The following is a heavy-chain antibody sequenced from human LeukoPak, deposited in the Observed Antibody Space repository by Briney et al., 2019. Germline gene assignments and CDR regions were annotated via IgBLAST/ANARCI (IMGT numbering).Heavy chain of an antibody. CDR2: IKEGGSEK. J-gene: IGHJ4*02. Sequence: GGSLRLSCAASGFTFSSYWMSWVRQAPGKGLEWVANIKEGGSEKYYMDSVKGRFTISRDNAKNSLYLQMNSLRAEDTAVYYCARPAYPRHDSSGYYLEWGQGTLVTVSS. CDR1: GFTFSSYW. V-gene: IGHV3-7*01. D-gene: IGHD3-22*01. CDR3: ARPAYPRHDSSGYYLE.